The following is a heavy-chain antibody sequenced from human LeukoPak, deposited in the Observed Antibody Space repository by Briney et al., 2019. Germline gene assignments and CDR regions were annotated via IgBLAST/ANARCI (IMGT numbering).Heavy chain of an antibody. J-gene: IGHJ4*02. CDR2: LYYGGNS. V-gene: IGHV4-39*01. Sequence: TASETLSLTCTVSGGSISSSNSYRGWIRQPPGKGLERIGSLYYGGNSYYNPSLKSRVTISADTPKNQFSLKLTSVTAADMAVYYCVIMAGYWGQGVLVTVSS. CDR3: VIMAGY. CDR1: GGSISSSNSY. D-gene: IGHD3-10*01.